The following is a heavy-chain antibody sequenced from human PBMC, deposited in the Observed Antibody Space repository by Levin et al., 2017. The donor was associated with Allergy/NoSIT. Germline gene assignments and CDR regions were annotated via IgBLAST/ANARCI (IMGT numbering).Heavy chain of an antibody. Sequence: SETLSLTCTVSGGSISSGDFYWSWIRQPPGTGLECIGYIYYSGSTYYNPSLKSRVMISVDTSKNQFSLKLSSVTAADTAVYYCVRRYYYDRSGYYGFDTWGQGTLVTVSS. J-gene: IGHJ5*02. CDR2: IYYSGST. D-gene: IGHD3-22*01. V-gene: IGHV4-30-4*01. CDR1: GGSISSGDFY. CDR3: VRRYYYDRSGYYGFDT.